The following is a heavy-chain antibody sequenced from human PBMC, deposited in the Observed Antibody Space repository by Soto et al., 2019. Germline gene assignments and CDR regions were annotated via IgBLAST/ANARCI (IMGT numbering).Heavy chain of an antibody. Sequence: SETLSLTCTVSGGSVTNTIYSWNWIRQPPGMGLEWIGNIFYRGTTYYNPSLKSRVTMSVDTFKDQFSLNLDSVTAADTAVYYCARLRGGDWTGAFDIWGRGTMVTVSS. D-gene: IGHD2-21*02. V-gene: IGHV4-39*01. CDR2: IFYRGTT. CDR3: ARLRGGDWTGAFDI. CDR1: GGSVTNTIYS. J-gene: IGHJ3*02.